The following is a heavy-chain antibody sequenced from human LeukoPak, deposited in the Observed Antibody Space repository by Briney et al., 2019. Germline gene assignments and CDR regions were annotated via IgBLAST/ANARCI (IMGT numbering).Heavy chain of an antibody. V-gene: IGHV3-23*01. CDR3: AKGGPVAATDRPGYYYMDV. J-gene: IGHJ6*03. CDR1: GFTFSSYA. Sequence: GGSLRLSCAASGFTFSSYAMSWVRQAPGKGLEWASSISASAYSTYYADSVKGRFTISRDNSENTLYLQMNSLRAGDTAVYYCAKGGPVAATDRPGYYYMDVGGKGTTVTVSS. D-gene: IGHD6-19*01. CDR2: ISASAYST.